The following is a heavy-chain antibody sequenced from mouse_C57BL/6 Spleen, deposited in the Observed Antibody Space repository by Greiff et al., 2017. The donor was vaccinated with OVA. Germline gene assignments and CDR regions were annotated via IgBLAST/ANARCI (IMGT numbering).Heavy chain of an antibody. CDR3: ARSYYGSRTGDY. Sequence: VKLQQPGAELVRPGSSVKLSCKASGYTFTSYWMDWVKQRPGQGLEWIGNIYPSDSETHYNQKFKDKATLTVDKSSSTAYMQLSSLTSEDSAVYYCARSYYGSRTGDYWGQGTTLTVSS. J-gene: IGHJ2*01. CDR2: IYPSDSET. V-gene: IGHV1-61*01. CDR1: GYTFTSYW. D-gene: IGHD1-1*01.